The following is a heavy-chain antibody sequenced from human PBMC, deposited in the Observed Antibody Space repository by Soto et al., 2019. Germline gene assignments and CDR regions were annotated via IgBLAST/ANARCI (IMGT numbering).Heavy chain of an antibody. CDR2: INHSGST. V-gene: IGHV4-34*01. CDR3: ARGLRYYDFWSGYTEYNWFDP. D-gene: IGHD3-3*01. J-gene: IGHJ5*02. CDR1: GGSFSGYY. Sequence: KQSQTLSLPCAVYGGSFSGYYWSWIRQPPGKGLEWIGEINHSGSTNYNPSLKSRVTISVDTSKNQFSLKLSSVTAADTAVYYCARGLRYYDFWSGYTEYNWFDPWGQGTLVTVSS.